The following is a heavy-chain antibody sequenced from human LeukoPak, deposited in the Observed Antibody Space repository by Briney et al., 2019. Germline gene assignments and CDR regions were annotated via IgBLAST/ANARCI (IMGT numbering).Heavy chain of an antibody. J-gene: IGHJ4*02. V-gene: IGHV4-39*07. CDR3: ARVFGYSYGHIGY. CDR1: GGSISSTSHY. Sequence: PSETLSLTCTVSGGSISSTSHYWGWIRQPPGKGLEWIGSMYYTGGTHYNPSLKSRVTISVDTSKNQFFLKLSSVTAADAAVYYCARVFGYSYGHIGYWGRGTLVTVSS. CDR2: MYYTGGT. D-gene: IGHD5-18*01.